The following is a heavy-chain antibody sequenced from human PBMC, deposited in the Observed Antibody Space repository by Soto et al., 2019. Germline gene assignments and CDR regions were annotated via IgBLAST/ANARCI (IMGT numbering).Heavy chain of an antibody. Sequence: SETLSLTCTVSGGSISSGGYYWSWIRQHPGKGLEWIGEINHSGSTNYNPSLKSRVTISVDTSKNQFSLKLSSVTAADTAVYYCARGDYYDSSGYYYGFADYWGQGTLVTVSS. J-gene: IGHJ4*02. V-gene: IGHV4-31*03. D-gene: IGHD3-22*01. CDR2: INHSGST. CDR1: GGSISSGGYY. CDR3: ARGDYYDSSGYYYGFADY.